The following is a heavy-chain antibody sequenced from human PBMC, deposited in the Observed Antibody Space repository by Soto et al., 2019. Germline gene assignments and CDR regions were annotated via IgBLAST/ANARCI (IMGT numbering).Heavy chain of an antibody. V-gene: IGHV1-2*02. CDR3: VYSSFGSSLDV. CDR1: GYTFVDYY. D-gene: IGHD6-19*01. CDR2: IRPYSGGT. J-gene: IGHJ6*02. Sequence: QVQLVQSGAEVKRPGASVKVSCEASGYTFVDYYMHWVRQAPGQGLEWMGWIRPYSGGTEYAQMFQGRVTMTRNTPIDSAYMELSRLTSGDTAVYYCVYSSFGSSLDVWGQGTTVTVSS.